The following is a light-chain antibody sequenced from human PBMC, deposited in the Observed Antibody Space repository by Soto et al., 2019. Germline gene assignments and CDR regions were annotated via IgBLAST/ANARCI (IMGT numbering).Light chain of an antibody. CDR3: QQYNSYSGM. J-gene: IGKJ1*01. CDR2: DAS. CDR1: QTVNAW. Sequence: DIQMTQSPSTLSASVGDRVTIXXRASQTVNAWLAWYQHKPGKAPKAXIYDASSLKSGVPSRFSGNGSGTEFTLTISGLQPDDFASYYCQQYNSYSGMFGQGTKVDIK. V-gene: IGKV1-5*01.